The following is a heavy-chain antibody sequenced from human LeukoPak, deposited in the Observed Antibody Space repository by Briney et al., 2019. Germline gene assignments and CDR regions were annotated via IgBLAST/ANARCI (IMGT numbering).Heavy chain of an antibody. CDR3: ARGRGYYYDSSGYNAFDI. Sequence: SETLSLTCTVSGGSISSYYWSWIRQPPGKGLEWIGYIYYSGSTNYNPSLKSRVTISVDTSKNQFSLKLSSVTAADTAVYYCARGRGYYYDSSGYNAFDICGQGTMVTVSS. D-gene: IGHD3-22*01. CDR1: GGSISSYY. J-gene: IGHJ3*02. CDR2: IYYSGST. V-gene: IGHV4-59*01.